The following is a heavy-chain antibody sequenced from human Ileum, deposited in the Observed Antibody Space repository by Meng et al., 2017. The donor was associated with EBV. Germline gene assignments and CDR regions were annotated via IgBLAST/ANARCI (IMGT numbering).Heavy chain of an antibody. CDR3: ARKFSVVGSNDGWFDS. V-gene: IGHV4-4*02. CDR2: KYNHTNT. J-gene: IGHJ5*01. D-gene: IGHD2-2*01. CDR1: GASMFSNYE. Sequence: QVQASGRGSVLPWAALSLALAVSGASMFSNYEWSWFSQHPGKELQWIGEKYNHTNTTNYPSLKGRVTMTVETSQNQYSLTLSSVTAADTAVYYCARKFSVVGSNDGWFDSWGQGTLVTVSS.